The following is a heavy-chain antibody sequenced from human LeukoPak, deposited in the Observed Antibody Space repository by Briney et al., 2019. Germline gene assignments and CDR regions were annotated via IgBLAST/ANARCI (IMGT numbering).Heavy chain of an antibody. V-gene: IGHV3-7*01. J-gene: IGHJ3*02. CDR2: IKHDGSDK. CDR3: ARDQDRAFDI. Sequence: GGSLRLSCAASGFTFSSYLMNWVRQAPGKGLEWVAYIKHDGSDKKYVDSVKGRFTISRDNSKNTLYLQMNSMRAEDTAVYYCARDQDRAFDIWGQGTMVTVSS. CDR1: GFTFSSYL.